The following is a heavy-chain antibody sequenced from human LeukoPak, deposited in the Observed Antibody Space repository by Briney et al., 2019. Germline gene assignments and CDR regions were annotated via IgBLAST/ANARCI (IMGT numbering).Heavy chain of an antibody. CDR2: INAGYGNT. Sequence: ASVKVSCKASGYTSTSYAIHWVRQAPGQRLEWMGWINAGYGNTKYSQKFQGRVTITRDTSASTAYMELSSLRSEDTAVYYCARRPIAVAVPADYWGQGTLVTVSS. CDR3: ARRPIAVAVPADY. J-gene: IGHJ4*02. CDR1: GYTSTSYA. V-gene: IGHV1-3*01. D-gene: IGHD6-19*01.